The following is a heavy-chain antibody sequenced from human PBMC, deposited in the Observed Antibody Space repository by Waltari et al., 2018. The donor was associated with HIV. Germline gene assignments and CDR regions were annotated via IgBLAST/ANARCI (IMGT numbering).Heavy chain of an antibody. CDR1: GYTLTELS. Sequence: QVQLVQSGAEVKKPGASVKVSCQVSGYTLTELSMHWVRQAPGKGLEWMGGFDPEDGETIYAQKFQGRVTMTEDTSTDTAYMELSSLRSEDTAVYYCATNTYYYDSSGLENDYWGQGTLVTVSS. CDR3: ATNTYYYDSSGLENDY. D-gene: IGHD3-22*01. V-gene: IGHV1-24*01. CDR2: FDPEDGET. J-gene: IGHJ4*02.